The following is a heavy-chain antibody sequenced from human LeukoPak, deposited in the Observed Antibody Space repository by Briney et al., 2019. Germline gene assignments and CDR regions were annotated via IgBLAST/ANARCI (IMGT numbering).Heavy chain of an antibody. CDR2: IYYSGST. CDR1: GGSISSGGYY. V-gene: IGHV4-31*03. J-gene: IGHJ4*02. D-gene: IGHD2-2*01. CDR3: ARGSGIVVVPAATL. Sequence: SETLSLTCTVSGGSISSGGYYWSWIRQHPGKGLEWIGYIYYSGSTYYNPSLKSRVTISLDTSKNQFSLKLSSVTAADTAVYYCARGSGIVVVPAATLWGQGTLVTVSS.